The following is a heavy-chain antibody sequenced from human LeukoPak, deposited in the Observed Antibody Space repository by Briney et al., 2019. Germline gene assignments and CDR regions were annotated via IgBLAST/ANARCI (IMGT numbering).Heavy chain of an antibody. CDR2: ISGSGGST. CDR1: GFTFSSYA. D-gene: IGHD2-15*01. Sequence: GGSLRLSCAASGFTFSSYAMSWVRQAPGKGLEWVSAISGSGGSTYYADSVKGRFTISRDNSKNTLYLQMNSLRAEDTAVYYCAKDTRGGSRYSGLCNVGSYWYFDLWGRGTLVTVSS. V-gene: IGHV3-23*01. CDR3: AKDTRGGSRYSGLCNVGSYWYFDL. J-gene: IGHJ2*01.